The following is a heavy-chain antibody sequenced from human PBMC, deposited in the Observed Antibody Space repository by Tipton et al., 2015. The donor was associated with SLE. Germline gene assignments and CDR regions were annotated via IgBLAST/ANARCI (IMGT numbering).Heavy chain of an antibody. D-gene: IGHD6-13*01. CDR2: IFHIGSA. CDR1: GGSISSGSHY. J-gene: IGHJ5*02. Sequence: GLVKPSETLSLTRTVSGGSISSGSHYWGWIRQPPGKGLEWIGHIFHIGSAYYNPSLKSRVTISIDTSTNQFSLKVKSVTAADTAVYYCARLADGNRNWFDPWGQGTLVTGSS. CDR3: ARLADGNRNWFDP. V-gene: IGHV4-39*07.